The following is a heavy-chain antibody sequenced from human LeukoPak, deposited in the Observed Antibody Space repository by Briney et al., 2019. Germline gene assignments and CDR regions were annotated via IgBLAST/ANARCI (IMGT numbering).Heavy chain of an antibody. D-gene: IGHD3-9*01. CDR1: GFTFSSYS. J-gene: IGHJ4*02. CDR3: ARDPLVLRYFDWSPQPFDY. CDR2: ISSSSSYI. Sequence: GGSLRLSCAASGFTFSSYSMTWVRQAPGKGLEWVSSISSSSSYIYYADSVKGRFTISRDNAKNSLYLQMNSLRAEDTAVYYCARDPLVLRYFDWSPQPFDYWGQGTLVTVSS. V-gene: IGHV3-21*01.